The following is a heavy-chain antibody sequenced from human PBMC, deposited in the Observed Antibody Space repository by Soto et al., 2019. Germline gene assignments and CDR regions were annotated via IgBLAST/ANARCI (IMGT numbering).Heavy chain of an antibody. Sequence: EVQLVESGGGLVQPGGSLRLSCAASGFTFTSNSMNWVRQAPGKGLEWISYITSSSSNIYYADSVKGRFTISRDNAKNSLYLQMNSLRDDDTAVYYCARGRVGTAYFDYWGQGALVTVSS. CDR2: ITSSSSNI. CDR1: GFTFTSNS. V-gene: IGHV3-48*02. J-gene: IGHJ4*02. D-gene: IGHD2-21*02. CDR3: ARGRVGTAYFDY.